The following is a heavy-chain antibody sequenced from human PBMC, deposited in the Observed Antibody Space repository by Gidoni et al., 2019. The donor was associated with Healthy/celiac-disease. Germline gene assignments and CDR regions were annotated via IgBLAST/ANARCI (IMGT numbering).Heavy chain of an antibody. Sequence: EVQLVESGGGLVKPGGSLRLSCAASGFTFRKDWMSWVRQAPGKGLEWVGRIKSKTDGGTTDYAAPVKGRFTISRDDSKNTLYLQMNSLKTEDTAVYYCTTVVEDIVVVPAAIRLTGTTKGYWGQGTLVTVSS. CDR1: GFTFRKDW. J-gene: IGHJ4*02. CDR2: IKSKTDGGTT. CDR3: TTVVEDIVVVPAAIRLTGTTKGY. V-gene: IGHV3-15*01. D-gene: IGHD2-2*02.